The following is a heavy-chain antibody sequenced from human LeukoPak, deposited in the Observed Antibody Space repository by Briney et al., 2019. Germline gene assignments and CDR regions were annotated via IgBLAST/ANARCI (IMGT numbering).Heavy chain of an antibody. Sequence: PSETLSLTCTVSGYSISSGYYWGWIRQPPGKGLEWIGSIYHSGSTYYNPSLKSRVTISVDTSKNQFSLKLSSVTAADTAVYYCATYSGSYMGVWGKGTTVTVSS. D-gene: IGHD1-26*01. CDR3: ATYSGSYMGV. V-gene: IGHV4-38-2*02. CDR1: GYSISSGYY. CDR2: IYHSGST. J-gene: IGHJ6*03.